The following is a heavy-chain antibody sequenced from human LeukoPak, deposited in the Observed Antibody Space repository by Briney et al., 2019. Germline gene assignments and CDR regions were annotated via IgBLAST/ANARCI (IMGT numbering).Heavy chain of an antibody. CDR3: ARDWFHAIDY. J-gene: IGHJ4*02. CDR2: IRYDGSNK. CDR1: GFTFSSYG. Sequence: GGSLRLSCAASGFTFSSYGIHWVRQAPGKGLEWVAFIRYDGSNKYYADSVKGRFTISRDNSKNTLYLQMNSLRAEDTAVYYCARDWFHAIDYWGQGTLVTVSS. D-gene: IGHD2/OR15-2a*01. V-gene: IGHV3-30*02.